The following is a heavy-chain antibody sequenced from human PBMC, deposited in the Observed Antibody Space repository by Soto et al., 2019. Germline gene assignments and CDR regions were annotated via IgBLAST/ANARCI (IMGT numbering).Heavy chain of an antibody. CDR2: IHNSGRT. J-gene: IGHJ6*02. D-gene: IGHD3-22*01. Sequence: SETLSLTCTVSGGSIISGDYYWIWIRQPPGKGLEWIGYIHNSGRTYYNPSLRSGLSISVDTSKTQFSLKLTSVTAADTAVYYCARERLGADSSGDYWNYMDVWGQGTTVTVSS. CDR1: GGSIISGDYY. CDR3: ARERLGADSSGDYWNYMDV. V-gene: IGHV4-30-4*01.